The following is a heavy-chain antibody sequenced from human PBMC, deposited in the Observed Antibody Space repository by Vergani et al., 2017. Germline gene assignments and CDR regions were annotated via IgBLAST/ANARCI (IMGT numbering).Heavy chain of an antibody. J-gene: IGHJ6*02. Sequence: QVQLQESGPGLVKPSETLSLTCTVSGGSISSYYWSWIRQPPGKGLEWIGYIYYSGSTNYNPSLKSRVTISVDTSKNQFSVKLSSVTAADTAVYYCARESLYCSGGSCYSDGMDVWGQGP. CDR1: GGSISSYY. V-gene: IGHV4-59*01. CDR3: ARESLYCSGGSCYSDGMDV. D-gene: IGHD2-15*01. CDR2: IYYSGST.